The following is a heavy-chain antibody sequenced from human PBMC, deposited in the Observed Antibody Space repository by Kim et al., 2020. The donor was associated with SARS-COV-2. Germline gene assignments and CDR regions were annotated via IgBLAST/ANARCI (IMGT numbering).Heavy chain of an antibody. CDR1: GYTFTSYG. J-gene: IGHJ4*02. D-gene: IGHD6-6*01. Sequence: ASVKVSCKASGYTFTSYGISWVRQAPGQGLEWMGWISAYNGNTNYAQKLQGRVTMTTDTSTSTAYMELRSLRSDDTAVYYCARVLGGLIAARPIREDSDYWGQGPPVTVSS. CDR3: ARVLGGLIAARPIREDSDY. CDR2: ISAYNGNT. V-gene: IGHV1-18*01.